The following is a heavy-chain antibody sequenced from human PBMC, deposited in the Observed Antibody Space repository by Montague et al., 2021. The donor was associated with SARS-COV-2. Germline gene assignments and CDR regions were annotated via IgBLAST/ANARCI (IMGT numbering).Heavy chain of an antibody. J-gene: IGHJ4*02. CDR1: GGSISSYY. CDR3: ARQRKATVATDLLFDY. D-gene: IGHD4-23*01. V-gene: IGHV4-59*08. Sequence: SETLSLTCTVSGGSISSYYWSWIRQPPGKGLEWIGYIYYSGSTNYNPSLKSRVTISVDTSKNQFSLKLSSVTAADTAVYYCARQRKATVATDLLFDYWGQGTLVTVSP. CDR2: IYYSGST.